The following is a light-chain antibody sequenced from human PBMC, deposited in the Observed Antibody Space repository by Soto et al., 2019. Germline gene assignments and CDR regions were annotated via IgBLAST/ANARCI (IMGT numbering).Light chain of an antibody. CDR3: QQRSNWIT. CDR2: ETF. CDR1: QSVSSY. J-gene: IGKJ5*01. Sequence: EIVLTQSPATLSLSPGDRATLSCKASQSVSSYLGWYQQKPGQAPRLLIYETFHRATGIPARFSGSGSGTDFTLTISSLEPEDFAIYYCQQRSNWITFGQGTRLEIK. V-gene: IGKV3-11*01.